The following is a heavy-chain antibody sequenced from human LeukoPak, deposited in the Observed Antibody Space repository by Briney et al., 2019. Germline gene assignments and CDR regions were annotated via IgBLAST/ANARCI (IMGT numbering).Heavy chain of an antibody. V-gene: IGHV1-2*02. D-gene: IGHD1-14*01. CDR1: GYTFTGYY. J-gene: IGHJ4*02. CDR2: INPNSGGT. Sequence: ASVKVSCKASGYTFTGYYMHWVRQAPGQGLEWMGWINPNSGGTNYAQKFQGRVTMTTDTSTSTAYTELRSLRSDDTAVYYCARDRKHVPIDYWGQGTLVTVSS. CDR3: ARDRKHVPIDY.